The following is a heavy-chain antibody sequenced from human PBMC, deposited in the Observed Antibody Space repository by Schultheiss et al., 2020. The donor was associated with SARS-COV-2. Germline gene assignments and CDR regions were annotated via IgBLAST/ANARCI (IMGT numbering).Heavy chain of an antibody. CDR1: GFTFSSYA. Sequence: GGSLRLSCAASGFTFSSYAMSWVRQAPGKGLEWVSAISGSGGSTYYADSVKGRFTISRDNAKNTLYLQMNSLRAEDTAVYYCARSAVGATRRNDAFDIWGQGTMVTVSS. J-gene: IGHJ3*02. CDR2: ISGSGGST. CDR3: ARSAVGATRRNDAFDI. D-gene: IGHD1-26*01. V-gene: IGHV3-23*01.